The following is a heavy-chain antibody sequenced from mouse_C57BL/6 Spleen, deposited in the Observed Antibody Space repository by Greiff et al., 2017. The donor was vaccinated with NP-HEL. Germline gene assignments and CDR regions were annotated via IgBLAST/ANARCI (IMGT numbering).Heavy chain of an antibody. D-gene: IGHD2-4*01. CDR3: ARCLYDYDDGAWFAY. Sequence: VQLQQSGAELAKPGASVKLSCKASGYTFTSYWMHWVKQRPGQGLEWIGYINPSSGYTKYNQKFKDKATLTADKSSSTAYMQLSSLTYEDSAVYYCARCLYDYDDGAWFAYWGQGTLVTVSA. CDR2: INPSSGYT. V-gene: IGHV1-7*01. J-gene: IGHJ3*01. CDR1: GYTFTSYW.